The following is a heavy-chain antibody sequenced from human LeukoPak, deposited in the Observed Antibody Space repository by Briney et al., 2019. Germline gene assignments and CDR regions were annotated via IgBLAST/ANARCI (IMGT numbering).Heavy chain of an antibody. Sequence: PSETLSLTCAGSGVSFSGYYWSWIRQPPGKGLEWIGEINHSGSTNYNPSLKSRVTISVDTSKNQFSLKLSSVTAADTAVYYCARLQARGDSDYWGPGTLVTVSS. V-gene: IGHV4-34*01. J-gene: IGHJ4*02. CDR2: INHSGST. CDR3: ARLQARGDSDY. CDR1: GVSFSGYY. D-gene: IGHD3-10*01.